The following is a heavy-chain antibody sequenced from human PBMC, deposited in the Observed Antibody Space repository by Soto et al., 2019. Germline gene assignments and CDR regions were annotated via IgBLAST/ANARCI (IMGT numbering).Heavy chain of an antibody. CDR3: ARDPIILRYLSGYYMDV. V-gene: IGHV3-48*01. D-gene: IGHD3-9*01. CDR1: GFTFSSYS. Sequence: EVQLVESGGGLVQPGGSLRLSCAASGFTFSSYSMNWVRQAPGKGLEWVSYISSSSSTIYYADSVKGRFTISRDNAKNSLYLQMNSLRAEDTAVYYCARDPIILRYLSGYYMDVWGKGTTVTVSS. J-gene: IGHJ6*03. CDR2: ISSSSSTI.